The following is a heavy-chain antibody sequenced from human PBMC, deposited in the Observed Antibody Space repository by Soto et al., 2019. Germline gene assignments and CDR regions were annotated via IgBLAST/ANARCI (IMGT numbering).Heavy chain of an antibody. CDR2: IWYDGSNK. Sequence: GGSLRLSCAASGFTFSSYGMHWVRQAPGKGLEWVAVIWYDGSNKYYADSVKGRFTISRDNSKNTLYLQMNSLRAEDTAVYYCASEYYYDSRFYYYGMDVWGQGTTVTVSS. V-gene: IGHV3-33*01. CDR1: GFTFSSYG. J-gene: IGHJ6*02. CDR3: ASEYYYDSRFYYYGMDV. D-gene: IGHD3-22*01.